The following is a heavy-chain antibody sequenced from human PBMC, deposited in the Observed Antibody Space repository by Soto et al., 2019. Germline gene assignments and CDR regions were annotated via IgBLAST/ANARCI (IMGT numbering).Heavy chain of an antibody. Sequence: SETLSLTCTVSGGSISSYGWSWIRQPPGKGLEWIGYIYYSGSTNYNPSLKSRVTISVDTSKNQFSLKLSSVTAADTAVYYCARELDGDYFAFDIWGQGTMVTV. CDR3: ARELDGDYFAFDI. V-gene: IGHV4-59*01. CDR1: GGSISSYG. CDR2: IYYSGST. J-gene: IGHJ3*02. D-gene: IGHD4-17*01.